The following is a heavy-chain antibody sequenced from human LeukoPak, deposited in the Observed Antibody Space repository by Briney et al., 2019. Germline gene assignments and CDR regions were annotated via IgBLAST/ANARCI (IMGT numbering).Heavy chain of an antibody. V-gene: IGHV1-46*01. CDR1: GYTFTSYY. CDR3: ATDLGNMKIAY. CDR2: INPSGGST. Sequence: ASVKVSCKASGYTFTSYYMHWVRQAPGQGLEWMGIINPSGGSTSYAQKFQGTVTMTEDTSTDTAYMELSSLRSEDTAVYYCATDLGNMKIAYWGQGTLVTVSS. D-gene: IGHD2/OR15-2a*01. J-gene: IGHJ4*02.